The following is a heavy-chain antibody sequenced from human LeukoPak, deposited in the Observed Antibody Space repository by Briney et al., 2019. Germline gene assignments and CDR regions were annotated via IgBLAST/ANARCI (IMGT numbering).Heavy chain of an antibody. CDR3: ARGIGRYFDY. CDR1: GFTFSDYY. CDR2: INSSSSYT. V-gene: IGHV3-11*06. Sequence: GGSLRLSCAASGFTFSDYYMSWIRQAPGKGLEWVSYINSSSSYTNYADSVKGRFTISRDNAKNSLYLQMNSLRAEDTAVYYCARGIGRYFDYWGQGTLVTVSS. J-gene: IGHJ4*02. D-gene: IGHD1-26*01.